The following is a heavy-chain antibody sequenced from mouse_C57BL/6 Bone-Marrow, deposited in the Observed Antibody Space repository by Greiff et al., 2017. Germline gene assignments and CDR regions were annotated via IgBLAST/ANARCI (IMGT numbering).Heavy chain of an antibody. CDR3: AKWLSYAMDY. CDR2: INPSSGYT. D-gene: IGHD2-2*01. V-gene: IGHV1-4*01. CDR1: GYTFTSYT. Sequence: QVQLKESGAELARPGASVKMSCKASGYTFTSYTMHWVKQRPGQGLEWIGYINPSSGYTKYNQKFKDKATLTADKSSSTAYMQLSSLTSEDSAVYYCAKWLSYAMDYWGQGTSVTVSS. J-gene: IGHJ4*01.